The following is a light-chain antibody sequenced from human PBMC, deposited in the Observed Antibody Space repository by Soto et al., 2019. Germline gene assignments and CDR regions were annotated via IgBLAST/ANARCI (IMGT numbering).Light chain of an antibody. J-gene: IGLJ2*01. Sequence: QSALTQPASMSGSPGQSITISCTGASSDVGGYNYVSLYQQHPGEAPKLMIYDVSNRPSGVSNRFSGSKSGNTASLTISGRQAEEEADYYCSSYTSSSTPVVFGGGTKLTVL. CDR2: DVS. CDR1: SSDVGGYNY. CDR3: SSYTSSSTPVV. V-gene: IGLV2-14*01.